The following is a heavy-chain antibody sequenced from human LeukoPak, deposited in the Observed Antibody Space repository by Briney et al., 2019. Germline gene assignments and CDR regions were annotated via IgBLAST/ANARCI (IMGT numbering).Heavy chain of an antibody. V-gene: IGHV4-39*01. CDR1: GGSISSSSYY. J-gene: IGHJ6*03. Sequence: SETLSLTCTVSGGSISSSSYYWGWIRQPPGKGLEWIGSIYYSGSTYYNPSLKSRVTISVDTSKNQFSLKLSSVTAADTAVYYCARIGYYYYYMDVWGKGTTVTISS. CDR2: IYYSGST. CDR3: ARIGYYYYYMDV.